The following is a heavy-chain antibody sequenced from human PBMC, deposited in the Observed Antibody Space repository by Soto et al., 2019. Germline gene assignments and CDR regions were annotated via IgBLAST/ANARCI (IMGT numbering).Heavy chain of an antibody. J-gene: IGHJ4*02. D-gene: IGHD6-13*01. CDR1: GGTFSSYR. CDR2: IVPIYRTA. V-gene: IGHV1-69*01. Sequence: QVQLVQSGAEMRRPGSPVKVSCKASGGTFSSYRINWVRQAPGQGLEWVGGIVPIYRTADYAQKFQGRVTITADESARTAYMELRGLKSQDTAVYYCARDSGAKLSSSWGQGTLVTVSS. CDR3: ARDSGAKLSSS.